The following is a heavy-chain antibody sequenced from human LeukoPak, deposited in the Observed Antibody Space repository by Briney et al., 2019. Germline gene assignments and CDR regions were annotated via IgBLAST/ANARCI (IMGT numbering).Heavy chain of an antibody. CDR1: GAYVTTYS. V-gene: IGHV4-59*08. J-gene: IGHJ4*02. CDR2: FTLSGTT. D-gene: IGHD2-21*01. Sequence: SETLSLTCIVSGAYVTTYSWNWIRQSPGKGLEWIGYFTLSGTTSYSSSLKSRVTISRDTSKNQLSLKLTSVTAADTAVYYCARWGESEWAFASWGPGALVTVSS. CDR3: ARWGESEWAFAS.